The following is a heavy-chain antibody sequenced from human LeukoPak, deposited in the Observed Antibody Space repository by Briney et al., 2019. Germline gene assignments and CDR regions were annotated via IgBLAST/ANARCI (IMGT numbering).Heavy chain of an antibody. CDR2: INHSGST. D-gene: IGHD6-13*01. Sequence: SETLSLTCAVYGGSSSGYYWSWIRQPPGKGLEWIGEINHSGSTNYNPSLKSRVTISVDTSKNQFSLKLSSVTAADTAVYYCARGPSRIAAAVGRKHYFDYWGQGTLVTVSS. CDR1: GGSSSGYY. J-gene: IGHJ4*02. CDR3: ARGPSRIAAAVGRKHYFDY. V-gene: IGHV4-34*01.